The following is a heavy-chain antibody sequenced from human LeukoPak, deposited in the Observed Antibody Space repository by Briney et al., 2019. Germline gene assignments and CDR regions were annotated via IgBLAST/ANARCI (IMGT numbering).Heavy chain of an antibody. CDR2: INPSGGST. V-gene: IGHV1-46*01. D-gene: IGHD6-19*01. J-gene: IGHJ3*02. Sequence: GASVKVSCKASGYTFTSYYMHWVRQAPGQGLEWMGIINPSGGSTSYAQKFQGRVTMTRDTSTSTVYMELSSLRSEDTAVYYCARDMGSIAVALSDDAFDIWGQGTMVTVSS. CDR3: ARDMGSIAVALSDDAFDI. CDR1: GYTFTSYY.